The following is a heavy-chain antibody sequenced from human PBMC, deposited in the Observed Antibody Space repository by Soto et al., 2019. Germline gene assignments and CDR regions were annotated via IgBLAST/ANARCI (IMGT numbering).Heavy chain of an antibody. Sequence: SETLSLTCTVSGGSISNGGYYWTWIRQHPGKGLEWIGYIYYSGSTYYNPSLKSRVTISVDTSKNQFSLKLTSVTAADTAVYYCARDATDFWSGHEGMDVWGQGTTVTSP. CDR3: ARDATDFWSGHEGMDV. D-gene: IGHD3-3*01. J-gene: IGHJ6*02. CDR1: GGSISNGGYY. CDR2: IYYSGST. V-gene: IGHV4-31*03.